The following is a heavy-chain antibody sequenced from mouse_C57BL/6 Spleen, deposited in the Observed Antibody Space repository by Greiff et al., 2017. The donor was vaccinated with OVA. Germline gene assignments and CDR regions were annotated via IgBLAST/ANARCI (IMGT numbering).Heavy chain of an antibody. Sequence: QVQLQQPGAELVMPGASVKLSCKASGYTFTNYWMHWVKQRPGQGLEWIGEIDPSDSYPNYNQKFKGKSTLTVDKSSSTAYMQLSSLTSEDSAVYYCARKQGGSSYHRYFDVWGKGTTVTVSS. CDR2: IDPSDSYP. D-gene: IGHD1-1*01. V-gene: IGHV1-69*01. CDR1: GYTFTNYW. CDR3: ARKQGGSSYHRYFDV. J-gene: IGHJ1*03.